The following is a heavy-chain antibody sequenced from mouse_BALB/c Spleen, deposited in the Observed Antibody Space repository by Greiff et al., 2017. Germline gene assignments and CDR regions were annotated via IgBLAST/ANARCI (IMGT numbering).Heavy chain of an antibody. J-gene: IGHJ4*01. Sequence: VQLKQSGAELVKPGASVKLSCTASGFNIKDTYMHWVKQRPEQGLEWIGRIDPANGNTKYDPKFQGKATITADTSSNTAYLQLSSLTSEDTAVYYCARRDGYYDYAMDYWGQGTSVTVSS. V-gene: IGHV14-3*02. D-gene: IGHD2-3*01. CDR3: ARRDGYYDYAMDY. CDR2: IDPANGNT. CDR1: GFNIKDTY.